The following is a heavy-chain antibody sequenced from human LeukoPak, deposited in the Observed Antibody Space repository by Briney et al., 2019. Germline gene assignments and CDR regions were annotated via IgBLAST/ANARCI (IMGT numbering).Heavy chain of an antibody. CDR2: ISYDGSNK. D-gene: IGHD4/OR15-4a*01. CDR3: AKCCPMDV. V-gene: IGHV3-30-3*01. J-gene: IGHJ6*02. Sequence: GGSLRLSCAASGFTFSSYAMHWVRQAPGKGLEWVAVISYDGSNKYYADSVKGRFTTSRDNSKNTLYLQMNSLRAEDTAVYYCAKCCPMDVWGQGTTVTVSS. CDR1: GFTFSSYA.